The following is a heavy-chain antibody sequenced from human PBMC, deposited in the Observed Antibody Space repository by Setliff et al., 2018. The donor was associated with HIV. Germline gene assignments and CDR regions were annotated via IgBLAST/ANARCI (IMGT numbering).Heavy chain of an antibody. V-gene: IGHV4-61*02. CDR1: GGSISSGSYY. J-gene: IGHJ4*02. CDR3: AAWGPRYSYAPYFFDS. Sequence: SETLSLTCTVSGGSISSGSYYWSWIRQPAGKGLEWIGRIYTSGSTNYNPSLKSRVTISVDASRNQFSLRLSSVTAADTAVYYCAAWGPRYSYAPYFFDSWGQGTLVTVSS. D-gene: IGHD5-18*01. CDR2: IYTSGST.